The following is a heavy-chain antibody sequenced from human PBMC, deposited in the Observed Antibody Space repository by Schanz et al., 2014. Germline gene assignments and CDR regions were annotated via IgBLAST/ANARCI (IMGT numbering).Heavy chain of an antibody. J-gene: IGHJ6*02. V-gene: IGHV4-34*01. D-gene: IGHD3-3*02. CDR3: ARHLVNAYGMDV. CDR1: GGPFSGYF. CDR2: IHHSGSI. Sequence: QVQLQQWGAGLLKPSETLSLTCAVYGGPFSGYFWSWIRQSPGKGLQWIGEIHHSGSIIYNPSLRSGVTISMDTSKNQLSLKVTSVTAADTAVYYCARHLVNAYGMDVWGQGTAVTVS.